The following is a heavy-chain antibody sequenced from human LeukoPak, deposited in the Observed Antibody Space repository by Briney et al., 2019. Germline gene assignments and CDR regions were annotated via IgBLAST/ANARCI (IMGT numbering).Heavy chain of an antibody. J-gene: IGHJ4*02. CDR1: GFAFSTYA. Sequence: GGSLRLSCAASGFAFSTYAMSWVRQAPGKGLEWVSAISGSGGRTYYADSVKGRFAISRDNSKNTLYLQMNSLRTEDTALYYCASGYCTSVSCYRFEYWGQGTLVTVSS. CDR2: ISGSGGRT. D-gene: IGHD2-2*03. CDR3: ASGYCTSVSCYRFEY. V-gene: IGHV3-23*01.